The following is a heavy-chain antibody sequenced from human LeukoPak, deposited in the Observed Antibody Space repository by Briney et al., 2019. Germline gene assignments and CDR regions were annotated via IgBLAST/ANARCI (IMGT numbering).Heavy chain of an antibody. CDR2: IGTAGDT. D-gene: IGHD3-10*01. CDR1: GFTFSSYD. CDR3: AKDSYYGSGFDY. Sequence: GGSLRLSCAASGFTFSSYDMHWVRHATGKGLEWVSAIGTAGDTYYPGSVKGRFTISRENAKNSLYLQMNSLRAGDTAVYYCAKDSYYGSGFDYWGQGTLVTVSS. V-gene: IGHV3-13*01. J-gene: IGHJ4*02.